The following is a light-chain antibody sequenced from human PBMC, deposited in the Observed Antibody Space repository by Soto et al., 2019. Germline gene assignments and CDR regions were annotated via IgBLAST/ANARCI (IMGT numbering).Light chain of an antibody. V-gene: IGKV3-11*01. Sequence: EIVLTQSPATLSLSPGERATLSCRASQSVSSYLAWYQQKPGQAPRLLIYDASNRATGIPARFSGSGSGTDFTLTISSLEPEDFEVYYCQNSSNWPPTFGQGTKLEIK. CDR2: DAS. CDR3: QNSSNWPPT. CDR1: QSVSSY. J-gene: IGKJ2*01.